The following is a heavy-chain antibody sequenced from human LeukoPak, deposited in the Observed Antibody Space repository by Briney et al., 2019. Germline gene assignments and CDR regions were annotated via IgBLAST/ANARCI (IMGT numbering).Heavy chain of an antibody. CDR2: IKQDGSEK. J-gene: IGHJ4*02. V-gene: IGHV3-7*01. CDR1: GFTFSSYS. Sequence: GGSLRLSCAASGFTFSSYSMNWVRQAPGKGLEWVANIKQDGSEKYYVDSVKGRFTISRDNAENSLYLQMNSLRAEDTAVYYCARKITGTSDYWGQGTLVTVSS. CDR3: ARKITGTSDY. D-gene: IGHD1-7*01.